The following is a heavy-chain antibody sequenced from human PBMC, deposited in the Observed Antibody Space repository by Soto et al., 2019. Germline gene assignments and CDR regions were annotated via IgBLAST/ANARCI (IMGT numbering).Heavy chain of an antibody. CDR1: GFTFSNYA. D-gene: IGHD3-22*01. V-gene: IGHV3-23*01. CDR2: ISGSGGST. J-gene: IGHJ4*02. Sequence: GGSLRLSCAASGFTFSNYAMSWVRQAPGKGLEWVSAISGSGGSTYYADSVKGRFTISKDNSKNTLYLQMNSLRAEDTAVYYCAKHPAYYYDSSGYCDYWGQGTLVTVSS. CDR3: AKHPAYYYDSSGYCDY.